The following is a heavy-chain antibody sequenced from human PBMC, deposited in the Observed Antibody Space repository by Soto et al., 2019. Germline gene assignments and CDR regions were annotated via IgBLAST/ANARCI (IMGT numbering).Heavy chain of an antibody. V-gene: IGHV3-7*03. CDR2: IKQDGSEK. CDR3: ARTFIAAAAYFDY. J-gene: IGHJ4*02. D-gene: IGHD6-13*01. Sequence: GGSLRLSCAASGFTFSSYWMSWVRQAPGKGLEWVANIKQDGSEKYYVDSVKGRFTISRDNAKNSLYLQMNSLRAEDTAVYYCARTFIAAAAYFDYWGQGTLVTVSS. CDR1: GFTFSSYW.